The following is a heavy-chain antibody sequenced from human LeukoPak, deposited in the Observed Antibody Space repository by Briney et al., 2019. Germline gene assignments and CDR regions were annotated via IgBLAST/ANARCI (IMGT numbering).Heavy chain of an antibody. CDR1: GYTFTGYY. V-gene: IGHV1-2*06. J-gene: IGHJ5*02. CDR3: ARTYYYDSSGYYYVRTQNGGGFDP. D-gene: IGHD3-22*01. Sequence: ASVKVSCKASGYTFTGYYMHWVRQAPGQGLEWMGRINPNSGGTNYAQKFQGRVTMTRDTSISTAYMELSRLRSDDTAAYYCARTYYYDSSGYYYVRTQNGGGFDPWGQGTLVTVSS. CDR2: INPNSGGT.